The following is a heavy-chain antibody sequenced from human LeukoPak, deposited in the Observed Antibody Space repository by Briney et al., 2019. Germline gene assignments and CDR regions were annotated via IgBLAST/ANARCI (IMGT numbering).Heavy chain of an antibody. V-gene: IGHV3-23*01. Sequence: GGSLRLSCAASGFTFSSYAMSWVRQAPGKGLEWVSAISSSAYTTHYADSVKGRFTISRDNSKNMLYLQMNSLRAEDTAVYYCAKAPTTVVPYYFDYWGQGTLVTVSS. J-gene: IGHJ4*02. CDR2: ISSSAYTT. CDR3: AKAPTTVVPYYFDY. D-gene: IGHD4-23*01. CDR1: GFTFSSYA.